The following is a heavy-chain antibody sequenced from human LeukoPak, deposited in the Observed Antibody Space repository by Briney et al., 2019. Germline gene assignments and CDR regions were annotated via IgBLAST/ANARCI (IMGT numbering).Heavy chain of an antibody. CDR2: INAGNGNT. J-gene: IGHJ4*02. CDR3: ARPLWFGESAFFDY. V-gene: IGHV1-3*01. Sequence: ASVKVSCKASGYTFTSYAMHWVRQAPGRRLEWMGWINAGNGNTKYSQKFQGRVTITRDTSASTAYMELSSLRSEDTAVYYCARPLWFGESAFFDYWGQGTLVTVSS. CDR1: GYTFTSYA. D-gene: IGHD3-10*01.